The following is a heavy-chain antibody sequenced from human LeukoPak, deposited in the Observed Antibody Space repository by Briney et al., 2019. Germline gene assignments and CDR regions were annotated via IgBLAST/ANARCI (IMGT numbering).Heavy chain of an antibody. Sequence: GSLRLSCEVSGLTFSSYEMNWVRQAPGKGLEWGSYISSSGSTIYYADSVKGRFTISRDNTKNSLYLQMNSLRAEDTAVYYCARDGHDYVDYFFDYWGQGTLVTVSS. J-gene: IGHJ4*02. CDR3: ARDGHDYVDYFFDY. V-gene: IGHV3-48*03. D-gene: IGHD4-17*01. CDR2: ISSSGSTI. CDR1: GLTFSSYE.